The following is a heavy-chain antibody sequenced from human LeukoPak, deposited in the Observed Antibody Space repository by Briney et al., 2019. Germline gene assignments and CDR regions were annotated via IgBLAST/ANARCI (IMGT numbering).Heavy chain of an antibody. CDR2: ISAYNGNT. CDR3: ARDLGRSCSGGRCYYYYNYIDV. CDR1: GYTFTIHG. V-gene: IGHV1-18*01. Sequence: SVRLSYTASGYTFTIHGIRWVRQAPGQGLEGMGWISAYNGNTNYAQKLQGRVTINTHTSTSTAYKELRSLRSDETAVYYCARDLGRSCSGGRCYYYYNYIDVWGEGTTVTISS. D-gene: IGHD2-15*01. J-gene: IGHJ6*03.